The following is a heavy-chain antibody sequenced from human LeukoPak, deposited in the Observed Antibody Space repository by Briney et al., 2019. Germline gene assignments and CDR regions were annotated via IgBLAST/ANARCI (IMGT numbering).Heavy chain of an antibody. V-gene: IGHV1-69*13. D-gene: IGHD1-1*01. CDR1: GGTFSSYA. CDR3: ARDRLETEAKPRGYYGMDV. Sequence: ASVKVSCKASGGTFSSYAISWVRQAPGQGLEWMGGTIPIFGTANYAQKFQGRVTITADESTSTAYMELSSLRSEDTAVYYCARDRLETEAKPRGYYGMDVWGQGTTVTVSS. J-gene: IGHJ6*02. CDR2: TIPIFGTA.